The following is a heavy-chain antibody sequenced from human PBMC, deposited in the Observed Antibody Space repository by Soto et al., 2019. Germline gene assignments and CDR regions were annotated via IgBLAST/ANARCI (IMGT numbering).Heavy chain of an antibody. D-gene: IGHD3-10*01. CDR1: GGSISSYY. J-gene: IGHJ3*02. CDR3: AGVWGGAFDI. CDR2: IYYSGST. V-gene: IGHV4-59*01. Sequence: QVQLQESGPGLVKPSETLSLTCTVSGGSISSYYWSWIRQPPGQGLEWIGYIYYSGSTNYNPSPKSRVTISVDTSKNQFSLKLSSVTAADTAVYYCAGVWGGAFDIWGPGPMVTVSS.